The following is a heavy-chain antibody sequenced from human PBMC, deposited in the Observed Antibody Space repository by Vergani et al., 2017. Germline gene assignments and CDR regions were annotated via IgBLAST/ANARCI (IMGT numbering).Heavy chain of an antibody. CDR3: ARAREWLVRVGSGFDY. J-gene: IGHJ4*02. D-gene: IGHD3-3*01. Sequence: QVQLVQSGAEVKKPGASVKVSCKASGYTFTGYYMHWVRQAPGQGLEWMGWINPNSGGTNYAQKFQGRVTMTRDTSISTAYMELSRLRSDDTAVYYCARAREWLVRVGSGFDYWGQGTLVTVSS. CDR2: INPNSGGT. V-gene: IGHV1-2*02. CDR1: GYTFTGYY.